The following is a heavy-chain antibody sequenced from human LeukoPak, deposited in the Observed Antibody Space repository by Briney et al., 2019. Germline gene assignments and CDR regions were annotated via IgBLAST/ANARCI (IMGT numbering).Heavy chain of an antibody. Sequence: PSETLSLTCSVSGGSISSSSDYWGWIRQPPGKGLEWIGNVYYSGSANYNPTLRSRVAISVDTSKNQFSLELRSVTAADTAVYYCARPRPYSYWYFDLWGLGTLVTVSS. CDR1: GGSISSSSDY. J-gene: IGHJ2*01. V-gene: IGHV4-61*05. D-gene: IGHD1-26*01. CDR2: VYYSGSA. CDR3: ARPRPYSYWYFDL.